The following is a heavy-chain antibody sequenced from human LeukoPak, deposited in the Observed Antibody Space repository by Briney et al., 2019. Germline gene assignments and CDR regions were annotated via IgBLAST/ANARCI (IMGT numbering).Heavy chain of an antibody. CDR3: AKSIAAAETPYYFDY. J-gene: IGHJ4*02. Sequence: GGSLRLSCAASGFNFSTFALHWVRQAPGKGLEWMAVISYDGIKKYYADSVKGRFTVSRDNSKNTLYLQMNSLRAEDTAVYYCAKSIAAAETPYYFDYWGQGTLVTVSS. CDR1: GFNFSTFA. V-gene: IGHV3-30-3*02. D-gene: IGHD6-13*01. CDR2: ISYDGIKK.